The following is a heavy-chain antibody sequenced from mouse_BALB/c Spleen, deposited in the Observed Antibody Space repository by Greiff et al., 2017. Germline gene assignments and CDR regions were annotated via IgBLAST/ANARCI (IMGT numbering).Heavy chain of an antibody. V-gene: IGHV1-14*01. J-gene: IGHJ4*01. Sequence: EVQLQQSGPELVKPGASVKISCKASGCTFTSYVMHWVKQKPGQGLEWIGYINPYNDGTKYNEKFKGKATLTSDKSSSTAYMELSSLTSEDSAVFYCARSRYDDYYYAMDYWGQGTSVTVSS. CDR3: ARSRYDDYYYAMDY. D-gene: IGHD2-14*01. CDR2: INPYNDGT. CDR1: GCTFTSYV.